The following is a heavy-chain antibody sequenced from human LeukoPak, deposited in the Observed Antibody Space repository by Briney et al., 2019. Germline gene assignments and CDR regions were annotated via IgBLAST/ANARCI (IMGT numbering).Heavy chain of an antibody. J-gene: IGHJ4*02. Sequence: PSETLSLTCTVSGGSISSGGYYWSWIRQPPGKGLEWIGYIYHSGSTYYNPSLKSRVTISVDRSKNQFSLKLSSVTAADTAVYYCARGLYVNGFYFDYWGQGTLVTVSS. V-gene: IGHV4-30-2*01. D-gene: IGHD3-3*01. CDR3: ARGLYVNGFYFDY. CDR2: IYHSGST. CDR1: GGSISSGGYY.